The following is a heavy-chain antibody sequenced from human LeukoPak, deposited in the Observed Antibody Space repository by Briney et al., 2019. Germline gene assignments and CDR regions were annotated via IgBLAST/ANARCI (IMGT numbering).Heavy chain of an antibody. V-gene: IGHV4-31*03. Sequence: SQTLSLTCTVSGGSISSGAYYWTWIRQHPVKGLEWIGYVYYSGNIHYNPSLKGRVTISLDTSKDQFSLKLTSVTVADTAVYYCARDSRGVFDSWGQGSLVNVSS. CDR1: GGSISSGAYY. J-gene: IGHJ4*02. CDR2: VYYSGNI. CDR3: ARDSRGVFDS.